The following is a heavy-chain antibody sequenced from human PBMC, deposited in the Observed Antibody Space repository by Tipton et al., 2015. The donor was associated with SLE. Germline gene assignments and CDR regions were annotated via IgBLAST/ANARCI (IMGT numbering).Heavy chain of an antibody. CDR3: ARCGGRFKYFDL. V-gene: IGHV4-38-2*01. D-gene: IGHD2-21*01. J-gene: IGHJ2*01. CDR1: GYSISSGYY. Sequence: TLSLTCAVSGYSISSGYYWGWIRQPPGKGLEWIGSIYHSGSTYYNPSLKSRVTISGDTSKNQFSLKLSSVTAADTAVYYCARCGGRFKYFDLWGRGTLVTVSS. CDR2: IYHSGST.